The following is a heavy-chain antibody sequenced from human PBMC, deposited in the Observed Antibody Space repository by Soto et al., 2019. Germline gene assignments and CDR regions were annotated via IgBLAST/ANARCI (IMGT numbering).Heavy chain of an antibody. CDR2: ISGSGGST. V-gene: IGHV3-23*01. Sequence: GGSLRLSCAASGFTFSSYAMSWVRQAPGKGLEWVSAISGSGGSTYYADSVKGRFTISRDNSKNTLYLQMNSLRAEDTAVYYCAKQSGAMAMIVVVLTRWGQGTLVTVSS. CDR3: AKQSGAMAMIVVVLTR. D-gene: IGHD3-22*01. J-gene: IGHJ4*02. CDR1: GFTFSSYA.